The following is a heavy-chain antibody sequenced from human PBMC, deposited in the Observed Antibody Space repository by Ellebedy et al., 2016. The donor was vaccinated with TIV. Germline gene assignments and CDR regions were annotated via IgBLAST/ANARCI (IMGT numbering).Heavy chain of an antibody. D-gene: IGHD2-21*02. CDR2: IIAIFRTT. Sequence: ASVKVSCKASGATFSAYGISWVRQAPGQGLEWMGGIIAIFRTTNYAQNFQGRVTITADESTSTAYMELSSLSSEDTAVYYCARSDSYRPDYFQHWGQGTLVTVSS. CDR1: GATFSAYG. V-gene: IGHV1-69*13. J-gene: IGHJ1*01. CDR3: ARSDSYRPDYFQH.